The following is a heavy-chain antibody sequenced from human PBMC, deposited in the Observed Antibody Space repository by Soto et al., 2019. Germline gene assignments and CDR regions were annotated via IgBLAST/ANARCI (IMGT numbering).Heavy chain of an antibody. J-gene: IGHJ4*02. CDR2: IYYSGST. CDR3: ARERLYNWNYRYFDY. CDR1: GGSFSGYY. D-gene: IGHD1-7*01. V-gene: IGHV4-34*09. Sequence: SETLSLTCAVYGGSFSGYYWSWIRQPPGKGLEWIGYIYYSGSTYYNPSLKSRVTISVDTSKNQFSLKLSSVTAADTAVYYCARERLYNWNYRYFDYWGQGTLVTVSS.